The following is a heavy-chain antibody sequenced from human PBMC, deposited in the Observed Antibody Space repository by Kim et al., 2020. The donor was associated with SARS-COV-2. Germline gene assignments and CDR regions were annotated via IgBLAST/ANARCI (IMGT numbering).Heavy chain of an antibody. D-gene: IGHD3-9*01. CDR2: IYYSGST. CDR1: GGSISTYY. V-gene: IGHV4-59*13. CDR3: AGCVRYYDILTGYHQYYYYGMDV. J-gene: IGHJ6*02. Sequence: SETLSLTCPLSGGSISTYYWSWIRQPPGNGLEWVGCIYYSGSTNYNPSFRSRVTLSVDTSKNQFSLSLSSVTAADTAVYYCAGCVRYYDILTGYHQYYYYGMDVWGQGTTVTVSS.